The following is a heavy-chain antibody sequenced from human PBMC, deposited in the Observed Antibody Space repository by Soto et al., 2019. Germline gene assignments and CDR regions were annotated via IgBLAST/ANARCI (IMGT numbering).Heavy chain of an antibody. V-gene: IGHV3-33*01. CDR2: IWYDGSNK. D-gene: IGHD6-19*01. J-gene: IGHJ6*02. CDR1: GFTFSSYG. CDR3: AGSGWYYYYYGMDV. Sequence: QVQLVESGGGVVQPGRSLRLSCAASGFTFSSYGMHWVRQAPGKGLEWVAVIWYDGSNKYYADSVKGRLTISRDNSKNPLSLQMHSLRAEDTAVYYCAGSGWYYYYYGMDVWGQGTTVTVSS.